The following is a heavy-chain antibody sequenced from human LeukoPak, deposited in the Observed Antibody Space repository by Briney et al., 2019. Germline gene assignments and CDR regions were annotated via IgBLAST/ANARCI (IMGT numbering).Heavy chain of an antibody. J-gene: IGHJ4*02. CDR1: GFTFSGSA. D-gene: IGHD5-24*01. V-gene: IGHV4-59*01. Sequence: TGGSLRLSCAASGFTFSGSAMHWVRQASGKGLEWIGYIYYSGSTNYNPSLKSRVTISVDTSKNQFSLKLSSVTAADTAVYYCARRRDGYITGAFDYWGQGTLVTVSS. CDR3: ARRRDGYITGAFDY. CDR2: IYYSGST.